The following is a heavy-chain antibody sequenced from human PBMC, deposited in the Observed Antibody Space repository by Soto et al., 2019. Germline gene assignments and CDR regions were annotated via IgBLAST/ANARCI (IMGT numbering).Heavy chain of an antibody. V-gene: IGHV2-5*02. J-gene: IGHJ6*02. D-gene: IGHD2-21*02. CDR1: GFSLSTIGVG. CDR2: IYWDDDK. CDR3: IQSRCGGDCLQSYASHYYYGMDV. Sequence: SGPTLVNHTQTLTLTCTFSGFSLSTIGVGVGWIRQPPGKALEWLALIYWDDDKRYSPSLKSRLTITKDTSKNQVVLTMTNMDPVDTATYYCIQSRCGGDCLQSYASHYYYGMDVWGQGTTVTVSS.